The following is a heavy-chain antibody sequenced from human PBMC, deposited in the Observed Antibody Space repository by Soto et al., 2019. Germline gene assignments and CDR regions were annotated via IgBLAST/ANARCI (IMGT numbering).Heavy chain of an antibody. J-gene: IGHJ4*02. V-gene: IGHV1-2*02. CDR3: AIDYSVKIAAAGIDY. D-gene: IGHD6-13*01. CDR2: INPNSGGT. CDR1: GYTFTGYY. Sequence: SSVKVSCKASGYTFTGYYMHWVRQAPGQGLEWMGWINPNSGGTNYAQKFQGRVTMTRDTSISTAYMELSRLRSDDTAVYYCAIDYSVKIAAAGIDYRGQRTLVTVSS.